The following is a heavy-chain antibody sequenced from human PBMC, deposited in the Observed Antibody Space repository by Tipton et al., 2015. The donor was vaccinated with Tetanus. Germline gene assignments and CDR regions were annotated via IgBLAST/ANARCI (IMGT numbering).Heavy chain of an antibody. V-gene: IGHV4-39*01. CDR3: AKHGDTSRNYYFDY. Sequence: TLSLTCTVSGGSISSISWIRQPPGKGLEWIGNIFYSGSTSYNPSLKSRVTLSVDTSRNQFSLKLTSETAADTAIYYCAKHGDTSRNYYFDYWGQGALVTVSS. J-gene: IGHJ4*02. CDR2: IFYSGST. CDR1: GGSISSIS. D-gene: IGHD6-13*01.